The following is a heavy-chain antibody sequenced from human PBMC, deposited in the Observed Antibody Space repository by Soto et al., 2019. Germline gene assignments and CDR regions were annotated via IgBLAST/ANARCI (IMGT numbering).Heavy chain of an antibody. CDR3: AGVTAAYGSGWYPLDY. Sequence: GGSLTLFCAVSGHTFCDYYLSWLRQAPGMGLEWVAYISSSSSYMNYAVSVKGRFTISRDTAQNSLYLQLNSLRSDDRAEYCCAGVTAAYGSGWYPLDYWGQGTLVTVSS. CDR1: GHTFCDYY. D-gene: IGHD6-19*01. V-gene: IGHV3-11*06. J-gene: IGHJ4*02. CDR2: ISSSSSYM.